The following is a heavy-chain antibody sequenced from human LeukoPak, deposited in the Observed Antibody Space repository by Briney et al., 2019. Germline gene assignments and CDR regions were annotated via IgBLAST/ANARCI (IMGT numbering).Heavy chain of an antibody. CDR1: GYIFTGYY. J-gene: IGHJ4*02. V-gene: IGHV1-2*06. Sequence: ASVKVSCKASGYIFTGYYMHWVRQAPGQGLEWMGRINANSGGTNYAQKFQGRVTMTRDTSISTAYRELSRLRSDDTAVYYCARADYYGSGSYNYWGQGTLVTVSS. CDR3: ARADYYGSGSYNY. CDR2: INANSGGT. D-gene: IGHD3-10*01.